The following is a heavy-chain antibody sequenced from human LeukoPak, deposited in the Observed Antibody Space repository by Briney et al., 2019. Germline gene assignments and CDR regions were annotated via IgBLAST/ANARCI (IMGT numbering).Heavy chain of an antibody. CDR1: GFTVSSNY. D-gene: IGHD5-18*01. V-gene: IGHV3-48*02. CDR2: ISSSSSTI. J-gene: IGHJ4*02. CDR3: ARDRAAMVSNFDY. Sequence: GGSLRLSCAASGFTVSSNYMSWVRQAPGKGLEWVSYISSSSSTIYYADSVKGRFTISRDNAKNSLYLQMNSLRDEDTAVYYCARDRAAMVSNFDYWGQGTLVTVSS.